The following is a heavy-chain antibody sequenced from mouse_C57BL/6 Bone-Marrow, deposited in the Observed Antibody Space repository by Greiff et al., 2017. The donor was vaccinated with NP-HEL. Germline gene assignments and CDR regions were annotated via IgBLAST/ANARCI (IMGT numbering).Heavy chain of an antibody. Sequence: QVHVKQSGPELVKPGASVKLSCKASGYTFTSYDINWVKQRPGQGLEWIGWIYPRDGSTKYNEKFKGKATLTVDTSSSTAYMELHSLTSEDSAVYFCAIYGNYPFAYWGQGTLVTVSA. D-gene: IGHD2-1*01. V-gene: IGHV1-85*01. CDR2: IYPRDGST. J-gene: IGHJ3*01. CDR1: GYTFTSYD. CDR3: AIYGNYPFAY.